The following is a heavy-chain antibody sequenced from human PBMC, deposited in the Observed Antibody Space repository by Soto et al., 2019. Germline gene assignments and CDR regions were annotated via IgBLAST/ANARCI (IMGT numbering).Heavy chain of an antibody. CDR2: IYYSGST. D-gene: IGHD4-17*01. CDR3: ASLTLNTVPTDY. CDR1: GGSISSSSYY. V-gene: IGHV4-39*01. Sequence: QLQLQESGPGLVKPSETLSLTCTVSGGSISSSSYYWGWIHQPPGKGLEWIGSIYYSGSTYYNPSLKSRVTLSVDTSKNQFSLKLSSVTAADTAVYYCASLTLNTVPTDYWGQGTLVTVSS. J-gene: IGHJ4*02.